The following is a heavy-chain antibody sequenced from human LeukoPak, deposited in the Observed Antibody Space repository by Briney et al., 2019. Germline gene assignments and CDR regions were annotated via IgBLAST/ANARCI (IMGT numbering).Heavy chain of an antibody. V-gene: IGHV3-15*01. D-gene: IGHD3-10*01. J-gene: IGHJ5*02. CDR1: GFTFDDYG. CDR2: IKSKTAGGAT. CDR3: YSSGRGP. Sequence: PGGSLRLSCAASGFTFDDYGMSWVRQAPGKGLEWVGRIKSKTAGGATDYAAPVKGRFTISRDDSEKTAFLQMNSLQSEDTAVYFCYSSGRGPWGQGTLVIVSS.